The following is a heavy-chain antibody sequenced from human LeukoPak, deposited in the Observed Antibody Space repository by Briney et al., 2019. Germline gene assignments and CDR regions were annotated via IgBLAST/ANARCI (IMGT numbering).Heavy chain of an antibody. CDR1: GFTFSNYW. CDR3: ARDTGSGYPDY. CDR2: ISYDGSNK. V-gene: IGHV3-30-3*01. Sequence: QAGGSLRLSCAASGFTFSNYWMNWARRAPGRGLEWVAVISYDGSNKYYADSVKGRFTISRDNSKNTLFLQMNSLRAEDTAVYYCARDTGSGYPDYWGQGTLVTVSS. D-gene: IGHD3-9*01. J-gene: IGHJ4*02.